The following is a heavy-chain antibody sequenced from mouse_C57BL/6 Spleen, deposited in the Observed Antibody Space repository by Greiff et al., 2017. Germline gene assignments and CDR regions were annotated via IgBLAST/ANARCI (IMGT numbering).Heavy chain of an antibody. D-gene: IGHD1-1*01. CDR2: INPNNGGT. CDR1: GYTFTDYN. CDR3: ARRFYYYGSSYSFAY. J-gene: IGHJ3*01. V-gene: IGHV1-18*01. Sequence: VQLQQSGPELVKPGASVKIPCKASGYTFTDYNMDWVKQSHGKSLEWIGDINPNNGGTIYNQKFKGKATLTVVQSSSTAYMELRSLTSEDTAVYYCARRFYYYGSSYSFAYWGQGTLVTVSA.